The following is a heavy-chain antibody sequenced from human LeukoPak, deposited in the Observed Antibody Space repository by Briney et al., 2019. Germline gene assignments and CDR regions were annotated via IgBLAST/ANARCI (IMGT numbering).Heavy chain of an antibody. D-gene: IGHD5-18*01. J-gene: IGHJ5*02. CDR1: GFTFDDYA. CDR2: ISWNSGSI. Sequence: GGSLRLSCAASGFTFDDYAMHWVRQVPGKGLEWVSGISWNSGSIGYAASVTGRFTISRDNAKNSLYLQMNSLRAEDTALYYCAKGTGYSYGNNWFDPWGQGTLVAVSS. V-gene: IGHV3-9*01. CDR3: AKGTGYSYGNNWFDP.